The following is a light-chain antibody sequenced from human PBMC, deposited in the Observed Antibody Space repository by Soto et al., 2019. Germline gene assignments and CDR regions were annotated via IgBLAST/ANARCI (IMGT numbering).Light chain of an antibody. CDR2: ATS. CDR1: RRIGNNY. Sequence: EIVLTQSPGTLSSSPGDRATLSCRASRRIGNNYLAWYQQKPGQAPRLLISATSSRATGIPDRFSGSGSGAAFTLTISRRAPEDFAVYYCQQFGSSPPRYTFGQGTKLEIK. J-gene: IGKJ2*01. CDR3: QQFGSSPPRYT. V-gene: IGKV3-20*01.